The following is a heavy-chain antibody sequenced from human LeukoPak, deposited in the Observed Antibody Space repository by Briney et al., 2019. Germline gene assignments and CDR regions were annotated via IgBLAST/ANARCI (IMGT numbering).Heavy chain of an antibody. CDR3: GRTLNGYSYAVDY. CDR2: IIPILGIA. CDR1: GGTFSSYA. Sequence: SVKVSCKASGGTFSSYAISWVRQAPGQGLEWMGRIIPILGIANYAQKFQGRVTITADKSTSTAYMELSSLRSEDTAVYYCGRTLNGYSYAVDYWGQGTLVTVSS. J-gene: IGHJ4*02. V-gene: IGHV1-69*04. D-gene: IGHD5-18*01.